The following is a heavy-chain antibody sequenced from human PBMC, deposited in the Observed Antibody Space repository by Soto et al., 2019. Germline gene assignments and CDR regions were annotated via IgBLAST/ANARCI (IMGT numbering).Heavy chain of an antibody. Sequence: ASVKVSCKASGYIFTSYDMSWVRQAPGQGLEWMGWINGYNGDTNYAQKFQGRVTMTTDTSTTTAFMELRSLRSDDTAVYYCARETSAPGTFREDASDIWGQGTLVTVSS. J-gene: IGHJ3*02. CDR2: INGYNGDT. CDR1: GYIFTSYD. V-gene: IGHV1-18*01. CDR3: ARETSAPGTFREDASDI. D-gene: IGHD6-13*01.